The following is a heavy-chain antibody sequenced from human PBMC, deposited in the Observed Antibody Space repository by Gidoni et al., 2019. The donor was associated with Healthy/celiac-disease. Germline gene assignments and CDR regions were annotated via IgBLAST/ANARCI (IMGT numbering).Heavy chain of an antibody. CDR1: GFTFSSYE. D-gene: IGHD3-10*01. J-gene: IGHJ1*01. CDR2: ISSSGSTI. Sequence: EVQLVESGGGLVQHGGSLRLSCAASGFTFSSYEMNWVRQAPGKGLEWVSYISSSGSTIYYADSVKGRFTISRDNAKNSLYLQMNSLRAEDTAVYYCASHKTGRFQHWGQGTLVTVSS. V-gene: IGHV3-48*03. CDR3: ASHKTGRFQH.